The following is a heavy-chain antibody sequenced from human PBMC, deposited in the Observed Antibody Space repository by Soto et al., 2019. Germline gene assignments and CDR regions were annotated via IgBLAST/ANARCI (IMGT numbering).Heavy chain of an antibody. V-gene: IGHV4-39*01. CDR2: ISYSGNT. D-gene: IGHD4-17*01. CDR1: GDSISSSAYY. CDR3: ASRRNLYGDYVAFDI. J-gene: IGHJ3*02. Sequence: QLQLQESGPGLVKPSETLSLTCTVSGDSISSSAYYWGWIRQPPGKGLEWIGSISYSGNTYYSPSLKRQIPISVDRYNNPLPLRLSSVTAADTAVYHCASRRNLYGDYVAFDIWGQGTMVTVS.